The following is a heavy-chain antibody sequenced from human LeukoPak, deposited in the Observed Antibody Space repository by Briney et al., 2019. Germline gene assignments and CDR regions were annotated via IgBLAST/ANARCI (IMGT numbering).Heavy chain of an antibody. CDR1: GFTFSSYSMN. D-gene: IGHD3-22*01. CDR3: ARKSYYYDSSGEFDY. J-gene: IGHJ4*02. Sequence: GSLRLSCAASGFTFSSYSMNWVRQPPGKGLEWIGSIYYSGSTYYNPSLKSRVTISVDTSKNQFSLKLSSVTAADTAVYYCARKSYYYDSSGEFDYWGQGTLVTVSS. V-gene: IGHV4-39*01. CDR2: IYYSGST.